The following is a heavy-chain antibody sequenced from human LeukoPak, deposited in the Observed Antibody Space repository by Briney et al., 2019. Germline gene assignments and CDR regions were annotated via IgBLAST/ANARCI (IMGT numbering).Heavy chain of an antibody. J-gene: IGHJ4*02. CDR1: GFTFSSYA. V-gene: IGHV3-23*01. Sequence: GGSLRLSCAASGFTFSSYAMTWVRQAPGKGLEWVSTISATSSGSYYADSVKGRFSISRNNSDNTLFLQLNSLGAGDTAIYYCAKAILSAYGYYFDSWGQGTLVTVSS. D-gene: IGHD3-10*01. CDR2: ISATSSGS. CDR3: AKAILSAYGYYFDS.